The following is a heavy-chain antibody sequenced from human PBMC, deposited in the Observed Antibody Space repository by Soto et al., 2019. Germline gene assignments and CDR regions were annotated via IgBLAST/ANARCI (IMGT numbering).Heavy chain of an antibody. Sequence: QVQLQQWGAGLLKPSETLSLTCAVYGGSFSGYYWSWIRQPPGKGLEWIGEINHSGSTNYNPSLKSRVTISVDTSKNQFSLKLSSVTAADTAVYYCARPSHPLYSSSWYGRNAFDIWGQGTMVTVSS. V-gene: IGHV4-34*01. CDR1: GGSFSGYY. CDR3: ARPSHPLYSSSWYGRNAFDI. J-gene: IGHJ3*02. CDR2: INHSGST. D-gene: IGHD6-13*01.